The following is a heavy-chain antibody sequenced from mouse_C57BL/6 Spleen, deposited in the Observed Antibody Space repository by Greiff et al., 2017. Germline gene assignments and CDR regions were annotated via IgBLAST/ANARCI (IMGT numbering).Heavy chain of an antibody. V-gene: IGHV1-82*01. CDR2: IYPGDGDT. D-gene: IGHD2-4*01. CDR1: GYAFSSSW. CDR3: ASPYYDYLYYYAMDY. Sequence: QVQLQQSGPELVKPGASVKISRKASGYAFSSSWMNWVKQRPGKGLEWIGRIYPGDGDTNYNGKFKGKATLTADKSSSTAYMQLSSLTSEDSAVYFCASPYYDYLYYYAMDYWGQGTSVTVSS. J-gene: IGHJ4*01.